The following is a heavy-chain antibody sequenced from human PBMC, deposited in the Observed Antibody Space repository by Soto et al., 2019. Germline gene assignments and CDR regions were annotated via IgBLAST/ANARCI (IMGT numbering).Heavy chain of an antibody. D-gene: IGHD2-8*02. J-gene: IGHJ5*02. Sequence: GASLKISWMGSGYTFTSHWIGWVRQMPGKGLEWMGIIYPGDSDTRYSPSFQGQVTISSDKSSRTAYLQWNSLKASDTAMYYCVRVVLVGSNSPTNAWFDPWGPGTLVTVSS. CDR3: VRVVLVGSNSPTNAWFDP. CDR1: GYTFTSHW. CDR2: IYPGDSDT. V-gene: IGHV5-51*01.